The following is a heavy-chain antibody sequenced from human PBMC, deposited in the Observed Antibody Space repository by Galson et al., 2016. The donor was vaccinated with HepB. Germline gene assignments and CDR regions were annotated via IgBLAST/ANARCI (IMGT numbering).Heavy chain of an antibody. V-gene: IGHV4-59*01. CDR1: GGSISNYY. J-gene: IGHJ4*02. CDR2: IYSGGST. D-gene: IGHD6-13*01. CDR3: ARVSAAGGTRLFDY. Sequence: SETLSLTCTVSGGSISNYYWNWIRQPPGKGLEWIGFIYSGGSTNYNPSLKSRGTIAIDTSKNQYSLKLSSVTAADTAVYYFARVSAAGGTRLFDYWGQGTLVTVSS.